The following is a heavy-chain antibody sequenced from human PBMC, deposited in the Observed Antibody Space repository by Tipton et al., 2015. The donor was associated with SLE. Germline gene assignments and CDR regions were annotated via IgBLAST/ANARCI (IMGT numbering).Heavy chain of an antibody. D-gene: IGHD1-26*01. CDR1: GGSINSDY. J-gene: IGHJ4*02. CDR2: IYYTGST. Sequence: TLSLTCSVSGGSINSDYWSWIRQPPGKGLEWIGYIYYTGSTTYNPSLKSRVSISVDTSKNQFSLKLSSVAAADTAVYYCAKFGSWGDLFFDYWGQGTLVTVSS. CDR3: AKFGSWGDLFFDY. V-gene: IGHV4-59*01.